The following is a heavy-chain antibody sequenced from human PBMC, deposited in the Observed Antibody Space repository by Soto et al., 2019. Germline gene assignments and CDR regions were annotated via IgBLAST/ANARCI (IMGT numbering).Heavy chain of an antibody. Sequence: SETLSLTCTVSGGSISSGGYYWIWIRQHPGKGLEGIGYIYYSGSTYYNPSLKSRVTISVDTSKNQFSLKLSSVTAADTAVYYCARATTGTTHDAFDIWGQGTMVTVSS. J-gene: IGHJ3*02. D-gene: IGHD1-1*01. CDR1: GGSISSGGYY. CDR3: ARATTGTTHDAFDI. V-gene: IGHV4-31*03. CDR2: IYYSGST.